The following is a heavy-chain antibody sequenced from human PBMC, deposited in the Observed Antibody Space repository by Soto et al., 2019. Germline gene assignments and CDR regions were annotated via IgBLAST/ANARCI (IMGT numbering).Heavy chain of an antibody. CDR2: IDYSGST. D-gene: IGHD4-17*01. CDR1: DGSISSSSYY. CDR3: ARRGATVTTRGYYYYYYMDV. J-gene: IGHJ6*03. Sequence: SETLSLTCTVSDGSISSSSYYWGWIRQPPGKGLEWIGSIDYSGSTYYNPSLKSRVTISVDTSKNQFSLKLSSVTAADTAAYYCARRGATVTTRGYYYYYYMDVWGKGTTVTVSS. V-gene: IGHV4-39*01.